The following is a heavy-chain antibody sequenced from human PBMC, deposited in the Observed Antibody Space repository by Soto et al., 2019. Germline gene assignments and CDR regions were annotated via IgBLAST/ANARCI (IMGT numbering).Heavy chain of an antibody. D-gene: IGHD3-22*01. V-gene: IGHV3-30-3*01. Sequence: QVQLVESGGGVVQPGGSLRLSCAASGFTFSTYEMHWVRQAPGKGLEWVTAISKDGISKYYADSVKGRFTISRDNSKNTVDVQMDTLRAEDTAVYYCATEDLSSGRAGTFYNWGQGTLATVSS. CDR1: GFTFSTYE. CDR2: ISKDGISK. CDR3: ATEDLSSGRAGTFYN. J-gene: IGHJ1*01.